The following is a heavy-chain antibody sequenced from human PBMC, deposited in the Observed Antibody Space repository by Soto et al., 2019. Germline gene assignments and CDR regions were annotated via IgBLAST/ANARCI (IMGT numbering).Heavy chain of an antibody. V-gene: IGHV1-18*01. CDR2: ISAYNANT. J-gene: IGHJ5*02. Sequence: ASVKVSCKASGYTFTSYGISWVRQAPGQGLEWMGWISAYNANTNYAQKLQGRVTMTTDTSTSTAYMELRSLRSDDTAVYYCARDSRGYCSSTSCFNWFDPWGQGTLVTVS. D-gene: IGHD2-2*01. CDR1: GYTFTSYG. CDR3: ARDSRGYCSSTSCFNWFDP.